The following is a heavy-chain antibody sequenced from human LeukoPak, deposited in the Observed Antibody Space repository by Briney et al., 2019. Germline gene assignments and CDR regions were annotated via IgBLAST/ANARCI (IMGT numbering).Heavy chain of an antibody. CDR1: GFTFSSYA. CDR2: ICGSGGST. D-gene: IGHD3-22*01. Sequence: GGSLRLSCAASGFTFSSYAMSWVRQAPGKGLEWVSAICGSGGSTYYADSVKGRFTISKDNSKNTLNLQMHSLRAEDTDVYDCSKDAGWTMRVVVIEYFDNWGQGTLVTVSS. J-gene: IGHJ4*02. V-gene: IGHV3-23*01. CDR3: SKDAGWTMRVVVIEYFDN.